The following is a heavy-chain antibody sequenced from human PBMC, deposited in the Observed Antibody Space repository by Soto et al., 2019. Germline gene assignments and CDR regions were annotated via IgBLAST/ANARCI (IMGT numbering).Heavy chain of an antibody. CDR2: IDPSDSYT. J-gene: IGHJ5*02. Sequence: GESLKISCKGSGYSFTSYWISCVRQMPGKCLEGMGRIDPSDSYTNYSPSFQGHVTISADKSISTAYLQWSSLKASDTAMYYCARHHSSGWSSSFEPWGQGTMVTVSS. CDR3: ARHHSSGWSSSFEP. CDR1: GYSFTSYW. V-gene: IGHV5-10-1*01. D-gene: IGHD6-19*01.